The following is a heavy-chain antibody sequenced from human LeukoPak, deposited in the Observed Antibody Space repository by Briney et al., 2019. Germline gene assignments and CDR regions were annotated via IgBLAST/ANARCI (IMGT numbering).Heavy chain of an antibody. CDR1: GFTFSSYW. Sequence: GRSLRLSCAASGFTFSSYWMSWVRQAPGKGLEWVAHIKQDGSEKYYVDSVKGRFTISRDNAKNSLCLQMDSLRAEDTAVYYCASWSSGSPPTNIWGQGTLVTVSS. D-gene: IGHD6-19*01. V-gene: IGHV3-7*01. CDR3: ASWSSGSPPTNI. CDR2: IKQDGSEK. J-gene: IGHJ4*02.